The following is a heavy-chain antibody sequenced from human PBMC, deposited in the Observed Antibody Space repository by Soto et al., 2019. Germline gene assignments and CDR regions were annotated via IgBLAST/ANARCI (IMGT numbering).Heavy chain of an antibody. Sequence: VQLVESGGGLVKPGGSLRLSYAASGFVFSDYYMTWIRQAPGKGLEWISDISSGGAVSNFADSVRGRFTISRDNTNNSLYLQMNNLRAEDTAIYYCARRLTGRTTGDWFDPWGQGTLVTVSS. CDR1: GFVFSDYY. CDR2: ISSGGAVS. V-gene: IGHV3-11*01. D-gene: IGHD1-1*01. J-gene: IGHJ5*02. CDR3: ARRLTGRTTGDWFDP.